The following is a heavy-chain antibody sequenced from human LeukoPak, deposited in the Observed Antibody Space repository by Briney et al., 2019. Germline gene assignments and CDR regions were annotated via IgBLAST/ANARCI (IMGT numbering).Heavy chain of an antibody. CDR1: GYTFTGYY. V-gene: IGHV1-2*02. J-gene: IGHJ4*02. D-gene: IGHD4-23*01. Sequence: ASVKVSCKASGYTFTGYYMHWVRQAPGQGLEWMGWINPNSGGTNYAQKFQGRVTMTRDTSISTAYMELSRLRSDDTAVYYCARDYGGNSAQDYWGQGTLVTVSS. CDR3: ARDYGGNSAQDY. CDR2: INPNSGGT.